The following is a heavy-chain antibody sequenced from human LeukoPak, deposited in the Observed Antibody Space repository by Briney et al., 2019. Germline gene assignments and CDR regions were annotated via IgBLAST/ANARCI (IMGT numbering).Heavy chain of an antibody. J-gene: IGHJ6*02. V-gene: IGHV3-33*08. CDR3: ARALLWFGAAYYYYGMDV. CDR2: IWYDGSNK. Sequence: PGGSLRLSCAASGFSFNNCAMTWVRQAPGKGLEWVAVIWYDGSNKYYADSVKGRFTISRDNSKNTLYLQMNSLRAEDTAVYYCARALLWFGAAYYYYGMDVWGQETTVTVSS. CDR1: GFSFNNCA. D-gene: IGHD3-10*01.